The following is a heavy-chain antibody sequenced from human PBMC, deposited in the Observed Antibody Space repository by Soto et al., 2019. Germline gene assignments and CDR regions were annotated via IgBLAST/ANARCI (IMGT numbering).Heavy chain of an antibody. CDR1: GFTLQNYA. Sequence: GGSLRLSCTASGFTLQNYAMAWVRQAPGKGLEWVSTLIGGHYGTAYSYSVKGRFTVSRDNSKNCLYLQMNSLGVEDTAMYFCAKGRSTGDIDWFDPWGQGSLVTVSS. J-gene: IGHJ5*02. D-gene: IGHD3-10*01. CDR3: AKGRSTGDIDWFDP. CDR2: LIGGHYGT. V-gene: IGHV3-23*01.